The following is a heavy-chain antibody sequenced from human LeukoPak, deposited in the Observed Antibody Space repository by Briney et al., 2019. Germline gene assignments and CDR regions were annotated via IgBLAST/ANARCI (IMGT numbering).Heavy chain of an antibody. CDR2: ISRSGGDT. V-gene: IGHV3-23*01. J-gene: IGHJ3*02. Sequence: GGSLGLSCAASGFTFSSDAMTWVRQAPGKGLEWVSAISRSGGDTEYADSVKGRFTISRDNSKNTLYLEMNSLRGEDTAVYYCAKCSVTCYANAFYIWGQGTMVTVSS. CDR3: AKCSVTCYANAFYI. D-gene: IGHD2-2*01. CDR1: GFTFSSDA.